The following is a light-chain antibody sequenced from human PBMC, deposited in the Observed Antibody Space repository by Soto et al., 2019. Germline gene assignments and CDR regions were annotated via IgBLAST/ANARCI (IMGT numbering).Light chain of an antibody. J-gene: IGLJ3*02. CDR1: SSDVGGYNY. V-gene: IGLV2-8*01. CDR2: EVS. CDR3: SSDAGSNNLV. Sequence: QSALTQPPSASGSPGQSVTISCTGTSSDVGGYNYVSWYQQHPGKAPKLMIYEVSKRPSGVPDRFSGSKSGNTASLTVSVLQAEDEAYYYCSSDAGSNNLVFGGGTKLTVL.